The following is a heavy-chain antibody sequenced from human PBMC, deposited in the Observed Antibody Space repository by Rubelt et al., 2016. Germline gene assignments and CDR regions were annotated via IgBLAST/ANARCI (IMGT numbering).Heavy chain of an antibody. CDR1: GFTVSSNY. D-gene: IGHD4-23*01. CDR2: IYSNGDT. CDR3: ARNPGGASWG. J-gene: IGHJ4*02. V-gene: IGHV3-66*01. Sequence: EVQLVESGGGLIQPGGSLRLSCAASGFTVSSNYMSWVRQAPGKGLEWVSLIYSNGDTKYADSVKGRFTISRDNSKNTLYLQMNNLRSEDTGVDSCARNPGGASWGWGQGTLVTVSS.